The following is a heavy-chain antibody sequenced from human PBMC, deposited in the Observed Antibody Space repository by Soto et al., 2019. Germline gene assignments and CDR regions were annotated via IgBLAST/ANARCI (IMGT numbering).Heavy chain of an antibody. CDR2: ISSSGSTI. Sequence: GGSLRLSCAASGFTFSDYYMSWIRQAPGKGLEWVSYISSSGSTIYYADSVKGRFTISRDNAKNSLYLQMNSLRAEDTAVYYCARDPSIFGVVKYYGMDVWGKGTTFTVSS. D-gene: IGHD3-3*01. J-gene: IGHJ6*04. CDR1: GFTFSDYY. CDR3: ARDPSIFGVVKYYGMDV. V-gene: IGHV3-11*01.